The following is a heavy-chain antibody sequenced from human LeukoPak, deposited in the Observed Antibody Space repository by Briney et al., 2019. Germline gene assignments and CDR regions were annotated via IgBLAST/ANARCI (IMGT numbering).Heavy chain of an antibody. CDR2: IKQDGSEK. V-gene: IGHV3-7*01. D-gene: IGHD6-19*01. CDR3: ARDMGIAVAGLDY. J-gene: IGHJ4*02. Sequence: GGSLRLFCAASGFTFITYWMSWVRQAPGKGLEWVANIKQDGSEKYYVDSVKGRFTIPRDNAKNSLYLQMNSLRAEDTAVYYCARDMGIAVAGLDYWGQGTLVTVSS. CDR1: GFTFITYW.